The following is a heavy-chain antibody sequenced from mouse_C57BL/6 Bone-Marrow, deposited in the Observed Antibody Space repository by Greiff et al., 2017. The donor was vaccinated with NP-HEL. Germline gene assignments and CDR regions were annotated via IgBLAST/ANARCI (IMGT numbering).Heavy chain of an antibody. CDR1: GYSITSGYY. D-gene: IGHD2-5*01. CDR2: ISYDGSN. V-gene: IGHV3-6*01. CDR3: AREDSNYDRSAY. J-gene: IGHJ3*01. Sequence: EVKLQESGPGLVKPSQSLSLTCSVTGYSITSGYYWNWIRQFPGNKLEWMGYISYDGSNNYNPSLKNRISITRDTSKNQFFLKLNSVTTEDTATYYCAREDSNYDRSAYWGQGTLVTVSA.